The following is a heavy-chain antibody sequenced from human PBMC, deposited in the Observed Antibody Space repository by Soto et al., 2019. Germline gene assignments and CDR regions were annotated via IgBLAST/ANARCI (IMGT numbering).Heavy chain of an antibody. D-gene: IGHD3-10*01. CDR3: AKGDDSGRAK. CDR2: IWYDGSNK. Sequence: QVQLVESGGGVVQPGRSLSLSCAASGVIFSNYGMHWVRQAPGKGLEWVADIWYDGSNKNYADSVKGRFTISRDNSKNTLYLQMNSLRAEDTAVYYCAKGDDSGRAKWGQGTLVTVSS. V-gene: IGHV3-33*06. CDR1: GVIFSNYG. J-gene: IGHJ4*02.